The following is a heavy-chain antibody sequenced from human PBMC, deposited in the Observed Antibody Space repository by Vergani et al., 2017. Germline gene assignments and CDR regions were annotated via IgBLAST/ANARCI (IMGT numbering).Heavy chain of an antibody. V-gene: IGHV3-21*04. CDR2: ISSSSSYI. Sequence: EVEIVESGGGMVQPGGSLRLSCAASGFTFSSYSMNWVRQAPGKGLEWVSSISSSSSYIHYSDSLKGRFTISRDNAKSSLYLQMNSLRPEDTAQYYCAKDHGGYCTNGNCLFGSWGQGTPVTVSS. CDR3: AKDHGGYCTNGNCLFGS. CDR1: GFTFSSYS. J-gene: IGHJ4*02. D-gene: IGHD2-8*01.